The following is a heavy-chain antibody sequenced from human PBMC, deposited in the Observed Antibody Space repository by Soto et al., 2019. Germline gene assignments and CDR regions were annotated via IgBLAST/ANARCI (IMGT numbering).Heavy chain of an antibody. D-gene: IGHD2-21*01. J-gene: IGHJ6*02. CDR1: GYTFTSYA. CDR3: ARQVLIRVILYHPCAMDV. CDR2: INAGNGNT. Sequence: GASVKVSCKASGYTFTSYAMHWVRQAPGQRLEWMGWINAGNGNTKYSQKFQGRVTITRDTSASTAYMELSSLRSEDTAVYYCARQVLIRVILYHPCAMDVRGQAPT. V-gene: IGHV1-3*01.